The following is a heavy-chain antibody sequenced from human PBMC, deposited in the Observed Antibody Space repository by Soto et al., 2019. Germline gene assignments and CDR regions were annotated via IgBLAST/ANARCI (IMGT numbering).Heavy chain of an antibody. D-gene: IGHD3-22*01. CDR3: ARDPELTALTYYDSSGYYFAGLDY. J-gene: IGHJ4*02. Sequence: GGSLILSCAASGFPFSSYGVHWVRQAPGKGLEWVAVIWYDGSNKYYADSVKGRFTISRDNSKNTLYLQMNSLRAEDTAVYYCARDPELTALTYYDSSGYYFAGLDYWAQGT. V-gene: IGHV3-33*01. CDR2: IWYDGSNK. CDR1: GFPFSSYG.